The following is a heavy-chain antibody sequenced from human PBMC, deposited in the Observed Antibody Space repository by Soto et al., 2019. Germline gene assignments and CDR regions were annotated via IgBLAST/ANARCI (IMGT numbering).Heavy chain of an antibody. CDR3: AKDMGYCSSTRCDYSMDV. CDR1: GFTFDDYV. D-gene: IGHD2-2*01. J-gene: IGHJ6*02. Sequence: EVQLVESGGGLVQPGRSLRLSCAASGFTFDDYVVHWVRQVPGKGLEWVSGIDWNSGAIGYADSVKGRFIISRDSAKISLFLQMNSLRAEDTALYYCAKDMGYCSSTRCDYSMDVCFHGTTGTVSS. CDR2: IDWNSGAI. V-gene: IGHV3-9*01.